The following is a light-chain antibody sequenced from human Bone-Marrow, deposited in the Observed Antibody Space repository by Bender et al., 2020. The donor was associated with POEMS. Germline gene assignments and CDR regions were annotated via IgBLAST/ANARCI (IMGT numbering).Light chain of an antibody. J-gene: IGLJ2*01. V-gene: IGLV3-21*03. Sequence: SYVLTQPPSVSVAPRKTASITCGGNNIGRKSVHWYQQKPGQAPVLVVYDDSDRPSGIPERFSGSNFGNTATLTISRVEAGDEADYCCQVWDRHTDQRLFGGGTKLTVL. CDR1: NIGRKS. CDR3: QVWDRHTDQRL. CDR2: DDS.